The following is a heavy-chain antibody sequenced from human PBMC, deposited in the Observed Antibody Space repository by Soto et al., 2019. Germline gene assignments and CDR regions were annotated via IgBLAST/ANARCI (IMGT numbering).Heavy chain of an antibody. CDR1: GGSISSYY. CDR3: ARQNYDILTGYYMGNNWFDP. CDR2: IYYSGST. V-gene: IGHV4-59*01. J-gene: IGHJ5*02. D-gene: IGHD3-9*01. Sequence: SETLSLTCTVSGGSISSYYWSWIRQPPGKGLEWIGYIYYSGSTNYNPSLKSRVTISVDTSKNQFSLKLSSVTAADTAVYYCARQNYDILTGYYMGNNWFDPWGQGTLVTVSS.